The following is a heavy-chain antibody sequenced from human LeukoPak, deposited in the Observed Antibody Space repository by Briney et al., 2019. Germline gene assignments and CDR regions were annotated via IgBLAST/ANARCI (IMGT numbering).Heavy chain of an antibody. CDR1: GFTFSSYA. CDR3: AKDLRTYCGGDCYLFDY. J-gene: IGHJ4*02. D-gene: IGHD2-21*02. CDR2: ISGSGGST. V-gene: IGHV3-23*01. Sequence: GGSLRLSCAASGFTFSSYAMSWVRQAPGKGLEWVSAISGSGGSTYYADSVKGRFTISRDNSKNTLYLQMNSLRVEDTAVYCCAKDLRTYCGGDCYLFDYWGQGTLVTVSS.